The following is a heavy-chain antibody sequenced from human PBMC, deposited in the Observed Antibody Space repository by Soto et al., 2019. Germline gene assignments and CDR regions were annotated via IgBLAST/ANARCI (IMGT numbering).Heavy chain of an antibody. CDR2: IYYSGST. J-gene: IGHJ4*02. V-gene: IGHV4-31*03. CDR3: ARGGGEQWLSTLVY. CDR1: GGSISSGGYY. Sequence: QVQLQESGPGLVKPSQTLSLTCTVSGGSISSGGYYWSWIRQHPGKGLEWSGYIYYSGSTYYNPSLKSRVTLSVDTSKNQFSLKLSSVTAADTAVYYCARGGGEQWLSTLVYWGQGTLVTVSS. D-gene: IGHD6-19*01.